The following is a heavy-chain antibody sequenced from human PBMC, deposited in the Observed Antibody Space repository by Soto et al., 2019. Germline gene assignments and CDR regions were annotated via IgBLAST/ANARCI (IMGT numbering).Heavy chain of an antibody. V-gene: IGHV3-30*18. J-gene: IGHJ4*02. CDR1: GFTFSTYG. CDR3: AKDGNVFSSGWYAPSLDY. CDR2: ISYDGGNK. Sequence: GGSLRLSCPASGFTFSTYGMHWVRQAPGKGLAWVAVISYDGGNKYYTDSVKDRFTISRDNSKNTVYLQMNSLRAEDTAVYFCAKDGNVFSSGWYAPSLDYWGQGALVTVSS. D-gene: IGHD6-19*01.